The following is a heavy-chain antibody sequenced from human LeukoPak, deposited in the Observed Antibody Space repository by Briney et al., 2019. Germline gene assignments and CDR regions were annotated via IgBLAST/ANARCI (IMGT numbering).Heavy chain of an antibody. CDR1: GFTLSSYE. Sequence: GGSMRLSCAASGFTLSSYEMNWVRQAPGKGLEWVSYISSSGSTIYYADSVKGRFTISRDNAKNSLYLQMNSLRAEDTAVYYCARGHNGYSYYYYGMDVWGKGTTVTVSS. J-gene: IGHJ6*04. V-gene: IGHV3-48*03. CDR3: ARGHNGYSYYYYGMDV. D-gene: IGHD5-18*01. CDR2: ISSSGSTI.